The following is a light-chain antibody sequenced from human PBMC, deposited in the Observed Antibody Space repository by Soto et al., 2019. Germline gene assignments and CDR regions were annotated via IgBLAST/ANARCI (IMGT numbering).Light chain of an antibody. J-gene: IGKJ1*01. CDR2: GAS. CDR3: QQYNTWLWT. CDR1: QSINAH. V-gene: IGKV3-15*01. Sequence: EVVMTQSPATLSVSPGERVTLSCRASQSINAHLAWYQQKPGQAPRLLIHGASTRATGIPARFSGSGFGTDFILTISSLQSEDFAVYDCQQYNTWLWTFGQGTKVEIQ.